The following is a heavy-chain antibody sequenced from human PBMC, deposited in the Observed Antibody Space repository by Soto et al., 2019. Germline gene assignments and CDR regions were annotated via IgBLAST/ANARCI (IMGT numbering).Heavy chain of an antibody. CDR1: GFNFGNYA. D-gene: IGHD3-22*01. J-gene: IGHJ4*02. CDR2: IRSETYGGTP. CDR3: TRYYYASSGYYVY. V-gene: IGHV3-49*04. Sequence: GGSRRLSCTGSGFNFGNYAMSWVRQAPGKGPEWVGFIRSETYGGTPDYAASLRGRFTISRDDSKSIAYLEINSLQTDDTAVYYCTRYYYASSGYYVYWGQGTLVTVSS.